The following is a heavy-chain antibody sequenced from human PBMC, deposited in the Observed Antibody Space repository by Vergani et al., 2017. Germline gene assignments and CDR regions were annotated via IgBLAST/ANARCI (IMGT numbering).Heavy chain of an antibody. CDR1: GGSISGHY. V-gene: IGHV4-59*11. J-gene: IGHJ4*02. Sequence: QLQLQQWGAGLLKPSETLSLTCTVSGGSISGHYWSWIRQAPGKGLDWVGYIYYTGDTRSNPSLTSRISMSLDTSRSQFSLTVKSVTVADTAVYYCARYLCPGGSCIGFDYWGQGILVTVSS. CDR3: ARYLCPGGSCIGFDY. D-gene: IGHD2-8*02. CDR2: IYYTGDT.